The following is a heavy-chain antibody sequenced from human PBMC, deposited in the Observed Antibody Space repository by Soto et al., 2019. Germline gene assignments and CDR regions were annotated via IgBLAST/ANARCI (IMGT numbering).Heavy chain of an antibody. V-gene: IGHV3-7*01. CDR2: IAEDGTETEY. J-gene: IGHJ4*02. CDR1: GFTFSNYW. D-gene: IGHD1-26*01. Sequence: EVQLVESGGGLVQPGGSLRLSCSASGFTFSNYWMTWVRQAPGKGLERVANIAEDGTETEYHYVDSVKGRFTISRDNAKNSVYLQMNSLRAEDTAVYFCARDIPQGASYLDYWGQGTLVTVSS. CDR3: ARDIPQGASYLDY.